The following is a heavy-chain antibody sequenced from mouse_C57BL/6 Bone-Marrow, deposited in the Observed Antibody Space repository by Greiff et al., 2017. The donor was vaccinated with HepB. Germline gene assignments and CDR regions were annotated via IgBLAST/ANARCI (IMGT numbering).Heavy chain of an antibody. V-gene: IGHV1-72*01. CDR2: IDPNSGGT. Sequence: QVQLQQPGAELVKPGASVKLSCKASGYTFTSYWMHWVKQRPGRGLEWIGRIDPNSGGTKYNEKFKSKATLTVDKPSSTAYMQLSSLTSEDSAVYYCARRTTVVATDYYAMDYWGQGTSVTVSS. CDR3: ARRTTVVATDYYAMDY. CDR1: GYTFTSYW. J-gene: IGHJ4*01. D-gene: IGHD1-1*01.